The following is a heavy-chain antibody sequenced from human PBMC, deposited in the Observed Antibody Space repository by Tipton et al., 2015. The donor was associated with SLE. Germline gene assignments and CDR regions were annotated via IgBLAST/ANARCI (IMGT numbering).Heavy chain of an antibody. J-gene: IGHJ6*02. D-gene: IGHD3-3*01. CDR1: GGSISSGGYS. CDR2: IYHSGYT. CDR3: ARVDFWSDYYPYVMDV. V-gene: IGHV4-30-2*01. Sequence: TLSLTCAVSGGSISSGGYSWSWIRQPPGKGLEWIGYIYHSGYTYDNPSLKSRVTISVDTSKNQFSLKLSSVTATDTAVYYCARVDFWSDYYPYVMDVWGQGTTVTVSS.